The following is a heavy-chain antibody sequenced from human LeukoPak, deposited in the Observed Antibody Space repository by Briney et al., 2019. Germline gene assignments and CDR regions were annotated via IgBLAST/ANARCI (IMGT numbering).Heavy chain of an antibody. CDR3: ARGLGYSSSSLWGY. Sequence: PSETLSLTCTGSGGSISSYYWSWIRQPPGKGLEWIGYIYYSGSTNYNPSLKSRVTISVDTSKNQFSLKLSSVTAADTAVYYCARGLGYSSSSLWGYWGQGTLVTVSS. J-gene: IGHJ4*02. CDR2: IYYSGST. D-gene: IGHD6-6*01. V-gene: IGHV4-59*01. CDR1: GGSISSYY.